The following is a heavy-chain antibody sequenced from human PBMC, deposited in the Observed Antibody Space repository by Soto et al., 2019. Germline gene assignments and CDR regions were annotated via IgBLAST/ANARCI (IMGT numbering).Heavy chain of an antibody. CDR3: ARGVGSGSYYNQYNWFDP. CDR2: IYHSGST. D-gene: IGHD3-10*01. V-gene: IGHV4-30-2*01. J-gene: IGHJ5*02. Sequence: PSETLSLTCAVYGGSISSGGYSWSWIRQPPGKGLEWIGYIYHSGSTYYNPSLKSRVTISVDRSKNQFSLKLSSVTAADTAVYYCARGVGSGSYYNQYNWFDPWGQGTLVTVSS. CDR1: GGSISSGGYS.